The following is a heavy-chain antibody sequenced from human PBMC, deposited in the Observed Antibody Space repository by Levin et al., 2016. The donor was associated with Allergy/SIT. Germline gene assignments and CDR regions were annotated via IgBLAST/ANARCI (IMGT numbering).Heavy chain of an antibody. J-gene: IGHJ5*02. D-gene: IGHD3-10*01. CDR3: ARDLHSFVAGYYYGSGRRFDP. CDR2: ISAYNGNT. V-gene: IGHV1-18*01. Sequence: WVRQAPGQGLEWMGWISAYNGNTNYAQKLQGRVTMTTDTSTSTAYMELRSLRSDDTAVYYCARDLHSFVAGYYYGSGRRFDPWGQGTLVTVSS.